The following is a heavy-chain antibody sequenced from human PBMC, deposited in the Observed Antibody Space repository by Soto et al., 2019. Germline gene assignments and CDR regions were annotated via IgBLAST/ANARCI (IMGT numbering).Heavy chain of an antibody. CDR3: ARAPGDCSGGSCYAPFYYGMDF. J-gene: IGHJ6*04. CDR2: IIPIFGTA. CDR1: GGTFSSYA. V-gene: IGHV1-69*01. D-gene: IGHD2-15*01. Sequence: QVQLVQSGAEVKKPGSSVKVSCKASGGTFSSYAISWVRQAPGQGLEWMGGIIPIFGTANYAQTFQGRGTITAYESTSTAYMELSSLRSEATAVYYCARAPGDCSGGSCYAPFYYGMDFWGKGTTVTVSS.